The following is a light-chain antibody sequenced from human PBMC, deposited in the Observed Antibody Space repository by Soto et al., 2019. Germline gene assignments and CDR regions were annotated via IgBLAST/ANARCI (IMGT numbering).Light chain of an antibody. Sequence: EIVMTQSPATLSVSPGERATLSCRASQSLSSNLAWYQQKPGQAPRLLIYGASTRATGIPARFSGSGSGTEFTLTISSLQSEDLAVYYCQQYNDWPRRLTFGGGTKVEIK. CDR1: QSLSSN. V-gene: IGKV3-15*01. CDR3: QQYNDWPRRLT. J-gene: IGKJ4*01. CDR2: GAS.